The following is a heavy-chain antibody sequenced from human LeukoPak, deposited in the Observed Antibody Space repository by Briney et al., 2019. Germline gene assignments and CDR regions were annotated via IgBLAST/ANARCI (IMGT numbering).Heavy chain of an antibody. Sequence: PGGSLRLSCAASGFTFSSYAMSWVRQAPGKGLEWVSTISISSGTTHYADSVKGRFTISRDNSKNTLYLQMNSLRAEDSAVYYCASYSSSWDEDYWGQGTLVTVSS. CDR3: ASYSSSWDEDY. D-gene: IGHD6-13*01. CDR1: GFTFSSYA. CDR2: ISISSGTT. J-gene: IGHJ4*02. V-gene: IGHV3-23*01.